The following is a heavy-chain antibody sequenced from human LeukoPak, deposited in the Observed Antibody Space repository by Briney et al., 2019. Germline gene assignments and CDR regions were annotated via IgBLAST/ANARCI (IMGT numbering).Heavy chain of an antibody. V-gene: IGHV4-38-2*01. CDR3: ARQSLQNYYYYYYMDV. J-gene: IGHJ6*03. CDR2: IYHSGST. CDR1: GYSISSGYY. D-gene: IGHD2-15*01. Sequence: SETLSLTCAVSGYSISSGYYWGCIRQPPGKGLEWIGSIYHSGSTYYNPSLKSRVTISVDTSKNQLYLKLSSVTAADTAVYYCARQSLQNYYYYYYMDVWGKGTTVTVSS.